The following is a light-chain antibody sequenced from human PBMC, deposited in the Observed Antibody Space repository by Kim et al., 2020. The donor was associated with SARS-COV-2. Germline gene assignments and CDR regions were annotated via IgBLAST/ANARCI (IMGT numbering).Light chain of an antibody. Sequence: SAAVGDSVTITCRARQGISSWLAWYQQKPGKAPKLLIYATSSLQSGVPSRFSGSGSGTEFTLTISSLQPEDSATYYCQQSNTFLYTFGQGTKLEI. CDR3: QQSNTFLYT. CDR1: QGISSW. V-gene: IGKV1-12*01. J-gene: IGKJ2*01. CDR2: ATS.